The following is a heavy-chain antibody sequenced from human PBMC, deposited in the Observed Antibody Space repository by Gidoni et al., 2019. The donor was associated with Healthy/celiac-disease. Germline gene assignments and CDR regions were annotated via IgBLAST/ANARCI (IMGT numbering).Heavy chain of an antibody. D-gene: IGHD6-19*01. V-gene: IGHV3-9*01. Sequence: EVQLVESGGGLVQPGRSLRLSCAASGFTFDDYAMHWVRQAPGKGLEWVSGISWNSGSIGYADSVKGRFTISRDNAKNSLYLQMNSLRAEDTALYYCAKDLSRIAVASDAFDIWGQGTMVTVSS. CDR3: AKDLSRIAVASDAFDI. CDR2: ISWNSGSI. J-gene: IGHJ3*02. CDR1: GFTFDDYA.